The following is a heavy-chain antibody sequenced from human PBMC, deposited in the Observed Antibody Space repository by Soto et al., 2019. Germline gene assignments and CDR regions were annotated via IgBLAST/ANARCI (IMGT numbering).Heavy chain of an antibody. CDR2: IWYDGSNK. J-gene: IGHJ4*02. D-gene: IGHD3-10*01. Sequence: QVQLVESGGGVVQPGRSLRLSCAASGFTFSSYGMQWVRQAPGKGLEWVAVIWYDGSNKYYADSVKGRFTISRDNSKNTLYLQINSLRAEDTAVYYCARVDPRLLWFGELRYWGQGTLVTVSS. CDR1: GFTFSSYG. V-gene: IGHV3-33*01. CDR3: ARVDPRLLWFGELRY.